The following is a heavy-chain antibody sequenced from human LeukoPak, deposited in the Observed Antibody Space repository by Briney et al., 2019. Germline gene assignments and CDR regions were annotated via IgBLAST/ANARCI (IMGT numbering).Heavy chain of an antibody. Sequence: GASVKVSCKASGYTFTSYGISWVRQAPGQGLEWMGWISAYNGNTNYAQKLQGRVTMTTDTSTSTAYMELRSLRSDDTAVYYCARVRAYDSSGYYYYYYMDVWGKGTTVTISS. V-gene: IGHV1-18*01. J-gene: IGHJ6*03. CDR2: ISAYNGNT. CDR3: ARVRAYDSSGYYYYYYMDV. D-gene: IGHD3-22*01. CDR1: GYTFTSYG.